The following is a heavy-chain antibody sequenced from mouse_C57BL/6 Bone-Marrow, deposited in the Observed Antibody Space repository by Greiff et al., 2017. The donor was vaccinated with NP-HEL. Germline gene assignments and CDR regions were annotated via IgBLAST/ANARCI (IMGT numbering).Heavy chain of an antibody. Sequence: QVHVKQSGPGLVQPSQSLSITCTVSGFSLTSYGVHWVRQSPGKGLEWLGVIWSGGSTDYNAAFISRLSISKDNSKSQVFFKMNSLQADDTAIYYCARKSYGKNYYAMDYWGQGTSVTVSS. CDR1: GFSLTSYG. CDR2: IWSGGST. D-gene: IGHD2-1*01. V-gene: IGHV2-2*01. J-gene: IGHJ4*01. CDR3: ARKSYGKNYYAMDY.